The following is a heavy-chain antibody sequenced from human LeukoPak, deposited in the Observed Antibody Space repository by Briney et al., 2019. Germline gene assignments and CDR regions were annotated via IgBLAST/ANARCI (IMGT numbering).Heavy chain of an antibody. Sequence: ASVNVSCKASGYTFTGYYMNWVRQAPGQGLEWMGWINSHSGFTKYAQKFQGRVTMTRDTSNTTVYMDLTRLTSDDTAVYYCARNFDMKGFDPCGQGTVVSVSS. J-gene: IGHJ5*02. CDR3: ARNFDMKGFDP. V-gene: IGHV1-2*02. CDR2: INSHSGFT. CDR1: GYTFTGYY. D-gene: IGHD3-9*01.